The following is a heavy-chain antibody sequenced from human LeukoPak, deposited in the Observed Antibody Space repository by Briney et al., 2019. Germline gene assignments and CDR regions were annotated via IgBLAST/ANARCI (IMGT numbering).Heavy chain of an antibody. CDR3: ARNLDYCQSSGYYSGNRYFDL. Sequence: PSETLSLTCTVSGGSISSYYWSWIRQPPGKGLEWIGYLYYGGSTNYNPSLKSRVTISVDTSKNEFSLKLSSVTAADTAVYFCARNLDYCQSSGYYSGNRYFDLWGRGTLVTVSS. V-gene: IGHV4-59*01. D-gene: IGHD3-22*01. CDR2: LYYGGST. J-gene: IGHJ2*01. CDR1: GGSISSYY.